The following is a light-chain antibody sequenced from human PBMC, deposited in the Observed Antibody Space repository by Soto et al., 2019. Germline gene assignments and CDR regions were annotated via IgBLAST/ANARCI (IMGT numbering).Light chain of an antibody. CDR1: QSISYW. CDR2: KAS. J-gene: IGKJ1*01. CDR3: QQYNNYWT. Sequence: DIQMTQSPSTLSASVGDRVTITCRASQSISYWLAWYQQKPGKAPNLLIYKASSLESGVPSRFSGSGSGTEFTLTISSLQPDDFATYYCQQYNNYWTFGKGTKVEIK. V-gene: IGKV1-5*03.